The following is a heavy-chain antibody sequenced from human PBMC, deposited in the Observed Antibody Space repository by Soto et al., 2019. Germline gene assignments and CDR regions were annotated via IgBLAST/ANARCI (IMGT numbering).Heavy chain of an antibody. CDR1: GGSISSYY. CDR2: IYYSGST. CDR3: ARDLWGAGTDHHYYMDV. D-gene: IGHD3-16*01. Sequence: SETLSLTCTVSGGSISSYYWSWIRQPPGKGLEWIGYIYYSGSTNYNPSLKSRVTISVDTSKNQFSLKLSSVTAADTAVYYCARDLWGAGTDHHYYMDVWGKGTTVTVS. V-gene: IGHV4-59*01. J-gene: IGHJ6*03.